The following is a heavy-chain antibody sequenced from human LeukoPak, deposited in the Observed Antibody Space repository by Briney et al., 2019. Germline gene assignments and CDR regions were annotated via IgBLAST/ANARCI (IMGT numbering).Heavy chain of an antibody. CDR3: ARDMNTVTTAYFHH. D-gene: IGHD4-17*01. V-gene: IGHV3-21*01. J-gene: IGHJ1*01. CDR1: GFTFSSYS. CDR2: ISSSSTYI. Sequence: PGGSLRLSCAASGFTFSSYSMNWVRQAPGKGLEWVSSISSSSTYIYYADSVKGRFAISRDSAKNSLYPQMNSLRAEDTAVYYCARDMNTVTTAYFHHWGQGTLVTVSS.